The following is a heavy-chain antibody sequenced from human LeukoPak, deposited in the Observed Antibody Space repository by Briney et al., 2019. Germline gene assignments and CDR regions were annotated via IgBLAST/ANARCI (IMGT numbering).Heavy chain of an antibody. CDR3: ARGLVVGEYYFDY. Sequence: SETLSLTCTVSGGSISSHYWSWIRQPPGKGLEWIRYIYYSGSTNYNPSLKSRVTISVDTSKNQFSLKLSSVTAADTGVYYCARGLVVGEYYFDYWGQGTLVTVSS. J-gene: IGHJ4*02. D-gene: IGHD1-26*01. CDR2: IYYSGST. CDR1: GGSISSHY. V-gene: IGHV4-59*11.